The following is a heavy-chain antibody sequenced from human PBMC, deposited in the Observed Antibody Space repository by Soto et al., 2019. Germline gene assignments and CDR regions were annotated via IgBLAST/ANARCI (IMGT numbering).Heavy chain of an antibody. D-gene: IGHD3-16*01. CDR1: GFTFSDYY. CDR2: ISSSGSGSAI. CDR3: ARGGKMMFHY. J-gene: IGHJ4*02. V-gene: IGHV3-11*01. Sequence: QVQLVQSGGGLVTPGGPLRLSCAGYGFTFSDYYMSWIRQAPGKGVEWLSYISSSGSGSAIYYTDSVKGRLTISRHNSKNSLYLQMNSLRAEDTAVYYCARGGKMMFHYWGQGTLVTVSS.